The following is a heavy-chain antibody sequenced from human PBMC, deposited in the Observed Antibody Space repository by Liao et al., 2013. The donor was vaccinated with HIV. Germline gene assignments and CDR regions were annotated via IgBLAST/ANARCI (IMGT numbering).Heavy chain of an antibody. CDR1: GDSISGGNYF. V-gene: IGHV4-61*02. J-gene: IGHJ5*02. D-gene: IGHD3-9*01. CDR3: ARDAYFDWDNWFDP. Sequence: QVQLRESGPGLVKPSQTLSLSCTVSGDSISGGNYFLNWIRQPAGKGLEWIGRIYTSGNTDYNPSLKSRVTISVDTSKIQFSLKLSSLTAADTAVYYCARDAYFDWDNWFDPWGQGTLVTVSS. CDR2: IYTSGNT.